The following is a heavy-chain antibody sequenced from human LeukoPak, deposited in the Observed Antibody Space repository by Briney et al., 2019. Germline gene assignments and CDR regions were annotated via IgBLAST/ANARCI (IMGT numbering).Heavy chain of an antibody. V-gene: IGHV3-9*03. CDR3: AKDMGGSTSYFFDY. Sequence: GGSLRLSCGASGFTFDDYAMHWVRQAPGKGLEWVSGISWNSGSIGYADSVKGRFTISRDNAKNSLYLQMNSLRAEDMALYYCAKDMGGSTSYFFDYWGQGTLVTVSS. D-gene: IGHD2-2*01. J-gene: IGHJ4*02. CDR2: ISWNSGSI. CDR1: GFTFDDYA.